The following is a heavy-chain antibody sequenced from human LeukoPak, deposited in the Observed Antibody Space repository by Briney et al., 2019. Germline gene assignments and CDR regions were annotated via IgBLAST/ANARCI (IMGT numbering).Heavy chain of an antibody. D-gene: IGHD1-26*01. CDR1: GGSISSSSYY. V-gene: IGHV4-39*01. CDR3: ARYSGSYYYYYYMDV. J-gene: IGHJ6*03. Sequence: SETLSLTCTVSGGSISSSSYYWGWIRRPPGKGLEWIGSIYYSGSTYYNPSLKSRVTISVDTSKNQFSLKLSSVTAADTAVYYCARYSGSYYYYYYMDVWGKGTTVTVSS. CDR2: IYYSGST.